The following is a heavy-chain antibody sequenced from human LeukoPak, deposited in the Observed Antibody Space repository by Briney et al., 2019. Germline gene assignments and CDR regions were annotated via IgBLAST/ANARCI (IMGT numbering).Heavy chain of an antibody. CDR1: GGTFSSYA. J-gene: IGHJ4*02. CDR3: ARVGDGYNWMVDY. V-gene: IGHV1-69*13. Sequence: ASVKVSRKASGGTFSSYAFSWLRQAPGQGLEWMGGIMPMFGKANYAQKFQGRVTITADESTTTAYMELNSLRSDDTAVYYCARVGDGYNWMVDYWGQGTLVTVSS. CDR2: IMPMFGKA. D-gene: IGHD5-24*01.